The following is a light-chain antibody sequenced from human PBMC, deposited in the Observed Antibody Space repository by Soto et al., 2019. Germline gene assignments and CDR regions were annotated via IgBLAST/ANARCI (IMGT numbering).Light chain of an antibody. Sequence: DIVLTPSRDSLAVSLDASSTITCESSQSLLYTANNENYLAWYQQKPGQPPELLLYWASARESGVPDRFSGSGSGTDFTLTISSLQAEDVAVYYCQQYYTTPRTFGQGTKVDIK. CDR1: QSLLYTANNENY. CDR3: QQYYTTPRT. CDR2: WAS. J-gene: IGKJ2*01. V-gene: IGKV4-1*01.